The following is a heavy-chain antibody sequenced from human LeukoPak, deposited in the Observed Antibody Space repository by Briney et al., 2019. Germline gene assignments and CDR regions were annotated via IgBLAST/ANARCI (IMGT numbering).Heavy chain of an antibody. CDR2: XXXXSSYI. J-gene: IGHJ3*02. V-gene: IGHV3-21*01. CDR1: GFTFSSYN. CDR3: ARLRGYCSSTSCYVAFDI. D-gene: IGHD2-2*01. Sequence: GGSLRLSCAASGFTFSSYNMNWVRQAPGKGLEWVSSXXXXSSYIYYADSVKGRFAISRDNAKNSLYLQMNSLRAEDTAVYYCARLRGYCSSTSCYVAFDIWGQGTMVTVSS.